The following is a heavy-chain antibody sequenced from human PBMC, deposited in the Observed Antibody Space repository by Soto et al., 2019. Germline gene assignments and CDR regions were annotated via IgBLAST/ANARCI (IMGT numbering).Heavy chain of an antibody. CDR1: GFSFSRYA. Sequence: EVQLLESGGGLVQPGGSLRLSCAASGFSFSRYAMSWVRQAPGKGLEWVSAISAAGGTTYYADSVKGRFTISRDNSKNSLYLQMNSLRAEDTAIYYCAKDRVQMTTVTAADYWGQGSLVTVSS. D-gene: IGHD4-17*01. J-gene: IGHJ4*02. V-gene: IGHV3-23*01. CDR2: ISAAGGTT. CDR3: AKDRVQMTTVTAADY.